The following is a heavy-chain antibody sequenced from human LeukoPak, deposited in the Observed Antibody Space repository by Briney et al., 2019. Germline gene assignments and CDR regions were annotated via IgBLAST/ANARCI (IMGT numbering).Heavy chain of an antibody. Sequence: ASVKVSCKASGYTFANFGITWVRQAPGKGLEWMGGFDPEDGETIYAQKFQGRVTMTEDTSTDTAYMELSSLRSEDTAVYYCATDPVPGNLRVLYGMDVWGQGTTVTVSS. CDR3: ATDPVPGNLRVLYGMDV. CDR1: GYTFANFG. D-gene: IGHD4-23*01. CDR2: FDPEDGET. J-gene: IGHJ6*02. V-gene: IGHV1-24*01.